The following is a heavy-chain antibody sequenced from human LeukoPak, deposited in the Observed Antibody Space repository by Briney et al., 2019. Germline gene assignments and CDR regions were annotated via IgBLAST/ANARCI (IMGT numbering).Heavy chain of an antibody. CDR1: GFTFSNTW. CDR3: TTDGKAGYYDFWSGYYN. Sequence: GGSLRLSCAASGFTFSNTWMSWVRQAPGKGLEWVGRIKNKTDGGTTDYAAPVKGRFTISRDDSKNTLYLQMNSLKTEDTAVYYCTTDGKAGYYDFWSGYYNWGQGTLVTVSS. V-gene: IGHV3-15*01. J-gene: IGHJ4*02. D-gene: IGHD3-3*01. CDR2: IKNKTDGGTT.